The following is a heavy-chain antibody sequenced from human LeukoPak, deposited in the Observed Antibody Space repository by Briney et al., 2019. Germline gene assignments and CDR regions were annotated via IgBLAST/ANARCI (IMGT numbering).Heavy chain of an antibody. Sequence: GASVKVSCKASGYTFTSYDINWVRQATGQGLEWMGWMNPNSGNTGYAQKFQGRVTMTRNTSISTAYMELSSLRSEDTAVYYCAGGWELRYFDWLSGDYYYYGMDVWGQGTTVTVSS. CDR3: AGGWELRYFDWLSGDYYYYGMDV. CDR1: GYTFTSYD. CDR2: MNPNSGNT. D-gene: IGHD3-9*01. J-gene: IGHJ6*02. V-gene: IGHV1-8*01.